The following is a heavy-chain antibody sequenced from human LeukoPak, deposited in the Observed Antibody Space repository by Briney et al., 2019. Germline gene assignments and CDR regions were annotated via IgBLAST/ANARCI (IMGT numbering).Heavy chain of an antibody. CDR1: GGTFSSYA. V-gene: IGHV1-69*13. CDR2: IIPIFGTA. Sequence: AASVKVSCKASGGTFSSYAISWVRQAPGQGLEWMGGIIPIFGTANYAQKFQGRVTITADESTSTAYMELSSLRSEDTAVYYCARTSSGVDDYGDYLLNFWGQGTLVTVSS. D-gene: IGHD4-17*01. CDR3: ARTSSGVDDYGDYLLNF. J-gene: IGHJ4*02.